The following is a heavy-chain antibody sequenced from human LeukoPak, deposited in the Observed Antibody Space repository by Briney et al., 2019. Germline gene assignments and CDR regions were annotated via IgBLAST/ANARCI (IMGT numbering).Heavy chain of an antibody. V-gene: IGHV3-30-3*01. CDR1: GFTFSSYA. J-gene: IGHJ4*02. Sequence: QPGGSLRLSCAASGFTFSSYAMHWVRQAPGKGLEWVAVISYDGSNKYYADSVKGRFTISRDNSKNTLFLQMNSLRAEDTAVYYCARVAAALDYWGQGTLVTVSS. CDR3: ARVAAALDY. CDR2: ISYDGSNK. D-gene: IGHD6-13*01.